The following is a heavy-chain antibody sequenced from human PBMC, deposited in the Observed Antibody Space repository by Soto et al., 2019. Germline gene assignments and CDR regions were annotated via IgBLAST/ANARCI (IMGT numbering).Heavy chain of an antibody. CDR1: GGSISSYY. CDR2: IYYSGST. CDR3: ARLKEPYYFDY. V-gene: IGHV4-59*01. D-gene: IGHD1-1*01. Sequence: SETLSLTCTVSGGSISSYYWSWIRQPPGKGLEWIGYIYYSGSTNYNPSLKSRVTISVDTSKNQFSLKLSSVTAADTAVYYCARLKEPYYFDYWGQGTLVTVSS. J-gene: IGHJ4*02.